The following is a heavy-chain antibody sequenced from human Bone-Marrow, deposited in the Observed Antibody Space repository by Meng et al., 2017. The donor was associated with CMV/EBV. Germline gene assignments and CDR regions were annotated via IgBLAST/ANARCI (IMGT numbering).Heavy chain of an antibody. V-gene: IGHV4-59*01. CDR3: ARDLWVPAAIPNYYYYYGMDV. D-gene: IGHD2-2*02. CDR2: IYYSGST. J-gene: IGHJ6*02. CDR1: GGSISSYY. Sequence: SETLSLTCTVSGGSISSYYWSWIRQPPGKGLEWIGYIYYSGSTNYNPSLKSRVTISVDTSKNQFSLKLSSVTAADTAVYYCARDLWVPAAIPNYYYYYGMDVWGQGTTVTVSS.